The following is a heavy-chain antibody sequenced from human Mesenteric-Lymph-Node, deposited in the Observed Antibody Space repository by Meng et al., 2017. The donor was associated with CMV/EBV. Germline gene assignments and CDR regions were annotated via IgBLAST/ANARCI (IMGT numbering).Heavy chain of an antibody. CDR1: GYTFTGYY. CDR2: IIPIYGTA. V-gene: IGHV1-69*05. D-gene: IGHD6-6*01. Sequence: SVKVSCKASGYTFTGYYIRWVRQAPGQGLEWMGGIIPIYGTANHAQKFQGRVTITTDESTSTAYMELSSLRSEDTAVYYCARVGSSSGRGGAFDVWGQGTMVTVSS. J-gene: IGHJ3*01. CDR3: ARVGSSSGRGGAFDV.